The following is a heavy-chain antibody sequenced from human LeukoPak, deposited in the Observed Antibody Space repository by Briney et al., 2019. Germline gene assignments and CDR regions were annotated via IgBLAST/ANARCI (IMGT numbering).Heavy chain of an antibody. CDR3: ARGRYCNGGSCYLDY. J-gene: IGHJ4*02. D-gene: IGHD2-15*01. CDR2: VKQDGSDK. CDR1: GFTFTTYW. V-gene: IGHV3-7*01. Sequence: GGSLRLSCAASGFTFTTYWMNWVRQAPGKGLEWVANVKQDGSDKYYVDSVKGRFTISRDNAKNSLYLQMYSLRAEDTAVYYCARGRYCNGGSCYLDYWGQGSLVTVSS.